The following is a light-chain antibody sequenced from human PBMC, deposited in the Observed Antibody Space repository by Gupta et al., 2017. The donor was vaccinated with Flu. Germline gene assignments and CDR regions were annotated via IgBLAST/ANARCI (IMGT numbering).Light chain of an antibody. CDR1: SSDVGRSDS. CDR2: DVT. Sequence: QSALPQPASVSGSPGQSITISCSGTSSDVGRSDSVSWYQQHTGKAPKLLIYDVTNRPSGVSSRFSGSKSGNTASLTISGLQAEDETDYYCSSYTSTSTFYVFGTGTKVTVL. CDR3: SSYTSTSTFYV. V-gene: IGLV2-14*03. J-gene: IGLJ1*01.